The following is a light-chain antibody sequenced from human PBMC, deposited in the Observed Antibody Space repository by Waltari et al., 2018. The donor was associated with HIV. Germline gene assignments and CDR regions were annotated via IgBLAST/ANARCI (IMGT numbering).Light chain of an antibody. Sequence: QSALTQPASVSGSPGQSITISCTGTSSDVASYNLVSWYQHHPGKAPKVRIYAVTKRPSGVSDRFSGYKSGNTACLTISGLQAEDEADYSCCSYAGTSTYVFGTGTKVTVL. CDR1: SSDVASYNL. V-gene: IGLV2-23*02. J-gene: IGLJ1*01. CDR2: AVT. CDR3: CSYAGTSTYV.